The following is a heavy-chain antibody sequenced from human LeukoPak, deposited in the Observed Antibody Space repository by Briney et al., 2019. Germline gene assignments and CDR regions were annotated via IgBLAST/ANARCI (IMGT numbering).Heavy chain of an antibody. Sequence: KASETLSLTCAVYGGSFSHYYWSWIRQPPGKGLEWIGEINHSGSTNYSPSLKSQVSISIDTSKNQFSLRLTSVTAADTAVYYCARQTGSGLFILPGGQGALVTVSS. CDR2: INHSGST. J-gene: IGHJ4*02. CDR3: ARQTGSGLFILP. CDR1: GGSFSHYY. V-gene: IGHV4-34*01. D-gene: IGHD3/OR15-3a*01.